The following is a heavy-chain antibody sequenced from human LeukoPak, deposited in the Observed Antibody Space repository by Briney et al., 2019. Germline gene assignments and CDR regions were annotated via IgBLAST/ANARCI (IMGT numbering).Heavy chain of an antibody. V-gene: IGHV1-69*04. CDR1: GDTFSSYA. D-gene: IGHD6-13*01. Sequence: GASVKVSCKASGDTFSSYAISWVRQAPGQGLEWMGRIIPILGIANYAQKFQGRVTITADKSTSTAYMELSSLRSEDTAVYYCARDREVAAAGQNYYYGMDVWGQGTTVTVSS. CDR3: ARDREVAAAGQNYYYGMDV. J-gene: IGHJ6*02. CDR2: IIPILGIA.